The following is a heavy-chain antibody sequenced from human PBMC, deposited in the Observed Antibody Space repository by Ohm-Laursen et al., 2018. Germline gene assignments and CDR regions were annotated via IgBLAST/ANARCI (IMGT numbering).Heavy chain of an antibody. J-gene: IGHJ4*02. CDR3: ARDAYYFDSSGGMRNDY. CDR2: IYHSGST. Sequence: SETLSLTCTVSGGSISSYYWSWIRQPPGKGLEWIGSIYHSGSTYYNPSLKSRVTIPVDTSKNQFSLKLSSVTAADTAVYYCARDAYYFDSSGGMRNDYWGQGTLVTVSS. CDR1: GGSISSYY. V-gene: IGHV4-39*07. D-gene: IGHD3-22*01.